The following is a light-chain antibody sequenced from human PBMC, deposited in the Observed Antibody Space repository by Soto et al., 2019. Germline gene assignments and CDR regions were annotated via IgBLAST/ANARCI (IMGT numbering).Light chain of an antibody. CDR1: SSNIGAGYD. CDR2: GNS. Sequence: QSVLTQPPSVSGAPGQRVTISCTGSSSNIGAGYDVHWYQQRPGTAPKLLIYGNSNRPSGVPDRFSGSKSGTSASLAITGLQAEDEADYYYQSYDSSLSGVFGGGTKLTVL. V-gene: IGLV1-40*01. CDR3: QSYDSSLSGV. J-gene: IGLJ2*01.